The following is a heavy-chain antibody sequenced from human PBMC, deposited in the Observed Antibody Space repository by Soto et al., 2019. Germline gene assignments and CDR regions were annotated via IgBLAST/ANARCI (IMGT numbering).Heavy chain of an antibody. CDR1: GYSFNSYW. CDR3: ARQVVCHGPMCGMDF. J-gene: IGHJ6*02. V-gene: IGHV5-51*01. CDR2: LYPGDSDT. Sequence: GESLKISCKGSGYSFNSYWIAWVRQMPGKGLEWMGILYPGDSDTRYSPSFQGQVTLPVDKSISTAYLQWNSLKASDTAIYYCARQVVCHGPMCGMDFWGQGTTVTVSS. D-gene: IGHD2-15*01.